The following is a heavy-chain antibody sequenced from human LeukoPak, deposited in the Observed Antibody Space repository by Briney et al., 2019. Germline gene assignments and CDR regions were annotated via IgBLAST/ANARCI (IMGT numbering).Heavy chain of an antibody. Sequence: SETLSLTCTVSGGSISSSSYYWGWIRQPPGKGLEWIGSIYYSGSTYYNPSLKSRVTISVDTSKNQFSLKLSSVTAADTAVYYCARDPGTGYSSGWYGDRWFDPWGQGTLVTVSS. D-gene: IGHD6-19*01. V-gene: IGHV4-39*07. CDR3: ARDPGTGYSSGWYGDRWFDP. J-gene: IGHJ5*02. CDR1: GGSISSSSYY. CDR2: IYYSGST.